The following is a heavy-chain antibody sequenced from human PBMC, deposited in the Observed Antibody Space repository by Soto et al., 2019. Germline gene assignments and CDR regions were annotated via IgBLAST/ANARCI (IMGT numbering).Heavy chain of an antibody. CDR2: ISYDGSNK. J-gene: IGHJ6*02. Sequence: QVQLVESGGGVVQPGRSLRLSCAASGFTFSSYAMHWVRQAPGKGLEWVAVISYDGSNKYYADSVKGRFTISRDNSKNTLYLQMNSLRAEDTAVYYCARVDTAMVRMDVWGQGTTVTVSS. CDR1: GFTFSSYA. V-gene: IGHV3-30-3*01. CDR3: ARVDTAMVRMDV. D-gene: IGHD5-18*01.